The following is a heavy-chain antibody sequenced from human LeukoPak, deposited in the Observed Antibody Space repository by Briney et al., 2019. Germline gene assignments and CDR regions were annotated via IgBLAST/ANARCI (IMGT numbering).Heavy chain of an antibody. CDR3: VRGQATAWGLDY. V-gene: IGHV3-74*01. Sequence: GGSLRLSCAVSGFTFSTNWMHWVRQAPGKGLVWVSHISTDARTITYADFVKGRFTISRDNAKNTVYLQMNSLRAEDTALYYCVRGQATAWGLDYWGQGTLVTVSS. CDR1: GFTFSTNW. J-gene: IGHJ4*02. D-gene: IGHD6-13*01. CDR2: ISTDARTI.